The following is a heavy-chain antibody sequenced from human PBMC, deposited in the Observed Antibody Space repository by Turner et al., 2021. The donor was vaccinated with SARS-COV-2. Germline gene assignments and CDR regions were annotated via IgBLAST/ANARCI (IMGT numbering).Heavy chain of an antibody. CDR1: GGTFSSYA. Sequence: QVQLVQSGAEVKKPGSSVTVACKASGGTFSSYAISWVRQAPGQGLEWMGGIITIFGTANYAQKFQGRVTITADESTSTAYMELSSLRSEDTAVYYCARGLPFYCRSTRCYSFDYWGQGTLVTDSS. CDR3: ARGLPFYCRSTRCYSFDY. CDR2: IITIFGTA. J-gene: IGHJ4*02. V-gene: IGHV1-69*01. D-gene: IGHD2-2*01.